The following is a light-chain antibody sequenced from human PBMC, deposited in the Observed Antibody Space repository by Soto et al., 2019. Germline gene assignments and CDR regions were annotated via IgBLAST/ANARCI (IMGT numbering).Light chain of an antibody. Sequence: DIQMTQSPSSVSASVGDRVTITCRARQDISSWLAWYQQKQGKAPKLRIYAASSLQSGVPPRFSGSGSGTDCTLTIRSLQPEDFATYYCQQPISFPLTFGRGTRLVIK. CDR2: AAS. V-gene: IGKV1D-12*01. J-gene: IGKJ5*01. CDR1: QDISSW. CDR3: QQPISFPLT.